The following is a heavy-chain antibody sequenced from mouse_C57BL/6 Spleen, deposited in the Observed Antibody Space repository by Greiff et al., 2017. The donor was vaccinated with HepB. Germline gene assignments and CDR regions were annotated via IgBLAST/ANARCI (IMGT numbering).Heavy chain of an antibody. V-gene: IGHV5-6*01. CDR3: ARQWHYGNYEEY. CDR2: ISSGGSYT. D-gene: IGHD2-1*01. J-gene: IGHJ2*01. Sequence: EVQLVESGGDLVKPGGSLKLSCAASGFTFSSYGMSWVRQTPDKRLEWVATISSGGSYTYYPDSVKGRFTISRDNAKNTLYLQMSSLKSEDTAMYYCARQWHYGNYEEYWGQGTTLTVSS. CDR1: GFTFSSYG.